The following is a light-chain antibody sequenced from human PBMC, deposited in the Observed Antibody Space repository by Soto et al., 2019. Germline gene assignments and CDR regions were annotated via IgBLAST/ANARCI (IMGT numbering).Light chain of an antibody. CDR3: QQSFSIPIT. CDR1: QSISSY. J-gene: IGKJ5*01. CDR2: AAS. V-gene: IGKV1-39*01. Sequence: DIQMTQSPSSLSASVGDRVTITCRASQSISSYLNWYQQKPGKAPKLLIYAASSLQSGVPSRFSGSGSGTDFTLTISSLQPEDFATYYCQQSFSIPITFGQGTRLGIK.